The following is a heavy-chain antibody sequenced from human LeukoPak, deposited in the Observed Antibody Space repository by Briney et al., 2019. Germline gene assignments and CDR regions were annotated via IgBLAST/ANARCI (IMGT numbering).Heavy chain of an antibody. CDR1: RDSVSNDKFF. CDR2: IYYSGST. CDR3: AREDSGFFDY. J-gene: IGHJ4*02. V-gene: IGHV4-31*03. D-gene: IGHD3-10*01. Sequence: SSETLSLTCTVSRDSVSNDKFFWGWIRQPPGKGLEWIGYIYYSGSTYYNPSLKSRVTISVDTSKNQFSLKLSSVTAADTAVYYCAREDSGFFDYWGQGTLVTVSS.